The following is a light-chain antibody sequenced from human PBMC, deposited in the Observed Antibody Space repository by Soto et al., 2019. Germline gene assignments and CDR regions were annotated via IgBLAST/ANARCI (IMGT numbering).Light chain of an antibody. V-gene: IGLV1-40*01. CDR1: SSRIGAGYD. CDR3: QSYGRSLRVV. Sequence: QAEVTQPTSVCGALGQRVTMSRTGSSSRIGAGYDVHWYQQLPGTAPKHLIYGNSSRPSVVPDRFSGSKSGTSASLAITGLQAEDEADYYCQSYGRSLRVVFGGGTTLTVL. J-gene: IGLJ2*01. CDR2: GNS.